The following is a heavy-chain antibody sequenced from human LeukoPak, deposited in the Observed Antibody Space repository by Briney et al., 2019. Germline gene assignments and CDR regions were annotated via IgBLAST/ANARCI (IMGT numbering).Heavy chain of an antibody. D-gene: IGHD6-19*01. CDR1: GFIFSSYG. CDR3: AKDLAGSGWYRGIDY. CDR2: IPYDGSDK. J-gene: IGHJ4*02. Sequence: GGSLRLSCAASGFIFSSYGMHWARQAPGKGLEWVAFIPYDGSDKYFADSVKGQFTVSRDNSRSTLYLQLNSLRAEDTAVYYCAKDLAGSGWYRGIDYWGQGTLVTVSS. V-gene: IGHV3-30*02.